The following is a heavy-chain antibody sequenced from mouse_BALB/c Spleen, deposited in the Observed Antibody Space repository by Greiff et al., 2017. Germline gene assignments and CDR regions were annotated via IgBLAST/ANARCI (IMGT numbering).Heavy chain of an antibody. V-gene: IGHV1-62-2*01. Sequence: QVQLQQSGAGLVKPGASVKLSCKASGYTFTEYIIHWVKQRSGQGLEWIGWFYPGSGSIKYNEKFKDKATLTADKSSSTVYMELSRLTSEDSAVYFCARHEADGYYVESAMDYWGQGTSVTVSS. J-gene: IGHJ4*01. CDR1: GYTFTEYI. CDR3: ARHEADGYYVESAMDY. D-gene: IGHD2-3*01. CDR2: FYPGSGSI.